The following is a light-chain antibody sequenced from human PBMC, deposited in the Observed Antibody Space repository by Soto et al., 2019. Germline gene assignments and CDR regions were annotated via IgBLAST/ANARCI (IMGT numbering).Light chain of an antibody. Sequence: IVMTQSPGSLAVSLGEGATINCRSSQSVLHSSYKNNYLAWYQQKPGQPPKLLIYWASTRESGVPDRFSGSGSGTDFTLTISSLQAEDVGVYYCQQYYSTPPTFGGGTKVEIK. CDR3: QQYYSTPPT. V-gene: IGKV4-1*01. CDR2: WAS. CDR1: QSVLHSSYKNNY. J-gene: IGKJ4*01.